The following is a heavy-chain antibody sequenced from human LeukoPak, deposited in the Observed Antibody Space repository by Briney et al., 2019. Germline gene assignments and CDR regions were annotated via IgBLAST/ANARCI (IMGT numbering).Heavy chain of an antibody. CDR1: GYSISSGYY. CDR3: ARDNPYDSSGYYGY. Sequence: PSETLSLTCTVSGYSISSGYYWGWIRQPPGKGLEWIGSTYHSGSTYYNPSLKSRVTISVDTSKNQFSLKLSSVTAADTAVYYCARDNPYDSSGYYGYWGQGTLVTVSS. CDR2: TYHSGST. D-gene: IGHD3-22*01. V-gene: IGHV4-38-2*02. J-gene: IGHJ4*02.